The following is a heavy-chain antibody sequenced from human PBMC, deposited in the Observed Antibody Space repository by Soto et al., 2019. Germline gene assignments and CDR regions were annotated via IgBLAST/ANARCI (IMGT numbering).Heavy chain of an antibody. CDR1: GDIVSSTSAN. J-gene: IGHJ4*02. CDR2: TYYRSKWYN. V-gene: IGHV6-1*01. CDR3: GRVITVYSIAS. Sequence: SQTLSLTCVISGDIVSSTSANWNWLRQSPSRGLEWLGRTYYRSKWYNDYAIFVKSRIVINPDTSANQFSLQLNSVTPEDTAVYFCGRVITVYSIASWGKGTLVTVSS. D-gene: IGHD3-10*01.